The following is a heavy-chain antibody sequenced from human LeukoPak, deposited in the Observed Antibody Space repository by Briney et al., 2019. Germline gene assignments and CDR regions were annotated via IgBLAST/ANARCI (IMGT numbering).Heavy chain of an antibody. CDR3: ARDRGLAPVDY. CDR2: TNPSGGST. D-gene: IGHD3-10*01. J-gene: IGHJ4*02. V-gene: IGHV1-46*01. Sequence: GASVKVSCKASGYTFTSYYMHWVRQAPGQGLEWMGITNPSGGSTSYAQKFQGRVTMTRDTSTSTVYMELSSLRSEDTAVYYCARDRGLAPVDYWGQGTLVTVSS. CDR1: GYTFTSYY.